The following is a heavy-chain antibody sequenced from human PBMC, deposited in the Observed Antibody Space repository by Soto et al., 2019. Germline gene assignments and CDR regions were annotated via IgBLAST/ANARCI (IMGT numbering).Heavy chain of an antibody. V-gene: IGHV1-69*06. CDR2: IIPIFGTA. CDR1: GGTFSSYA. D-gene: IGHD3-22*01. CDR3: ASNTYYYDSSGSRFDY. J-gene: IGHJ4*02. Sequence: SVKVSCKASGGTFSSYAISWVRQAPGQGLEWMGRIIPIFGTANYAQKFQGRVTITADKSTSTAYMELSSLRSEDTAVYYCASNTYYYDSSGSRFDYWGQGTLVTVSS.